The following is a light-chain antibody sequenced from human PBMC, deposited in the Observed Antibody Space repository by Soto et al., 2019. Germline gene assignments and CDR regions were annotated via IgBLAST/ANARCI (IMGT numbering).Light chain of an antibody. CDR2: EVS. V-gene: IGLV2-8*01. Sequence: QSALTQPPSASGSPGQSVTISCTGTSSDVGGYNYVSWYQQHPGKAPKLMIYEVSKRPSGVPDRLSGSKSGNTASLTVSGLQAEDEAEYYCSSYAGNNNFLFGGGTKVTVL. CDR1: SSDVGGYNY. CDR3: SSYAGNNNFL. J-gene: IGLJ2*01.